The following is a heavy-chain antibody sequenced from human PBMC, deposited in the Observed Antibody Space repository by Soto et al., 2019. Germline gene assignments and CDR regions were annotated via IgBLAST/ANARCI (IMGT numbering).Heavy chain of an antibody. CDR1: GYTFTSYG. Sequence: ASVKVSCEASGYTFTSYGISWVRQAPGQGLEWMGWISAYNGNTNYAQKLQGRVTMTTDTSTSTAYMELRSLRSDDTAVYYCARDLSAYGDYDYWGQGTLVTVSS. CDR3: ARDLSAYGDYDY. J-gene: IGHJ4*02. CDR2: ISAYNGNT. D-gene: IGHD4-17*01. V-gene: IGHV1-18*01.